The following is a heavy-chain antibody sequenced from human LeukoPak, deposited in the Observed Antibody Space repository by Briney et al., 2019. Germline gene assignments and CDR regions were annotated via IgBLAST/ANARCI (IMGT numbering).Heavy chain of an antibody. CDR2: IFYSGST. D-gene: IGHD3-22*01. V-gene: IGHV4-39*07. J-gene: IGHJ4*02. CDR1: SGSISTSNYY. CDR3: AGEYSSSPGY. Sequence: SETLSLTCTVSSGSISTSNYYWGWVRQPPGKALEWIGNIFYSGSTYYSPSLKSRVTISLDTSRNQFFLKLSSVTAADTAVYYCAGEYSSSPGYWGQGALVTVSS.